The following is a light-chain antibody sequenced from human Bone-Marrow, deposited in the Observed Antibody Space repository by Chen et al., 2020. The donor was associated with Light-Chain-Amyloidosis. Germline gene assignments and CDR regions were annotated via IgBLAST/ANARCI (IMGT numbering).Light chain of an antibody. CDR3: QVWDRSSDRPV. CDR1: NIGTTS. CDR2: DDS. Sequence: SYVLTLPSSVSVAPGQTHTIDCGGNNIGTTSLQWYQQTPGQAPLLVVYDDSGRASGIPERLSGCNSGNTATLTISRVEAGDEADYYCQVWDRSSDRPVLGGGTRLTVL. V-gene: IGLV3-21*02. J-gene: IGLJ3*02.